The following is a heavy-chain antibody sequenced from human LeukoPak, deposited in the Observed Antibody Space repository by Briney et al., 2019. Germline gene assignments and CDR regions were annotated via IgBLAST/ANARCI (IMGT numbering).Heavy chain of an antibody. Sequence: GGSLRLSYAASGFTFSSYSMNWVRQAPGKGLEWVSYISSSSSTIYYADSVKGRFTISRDNAENSLYLQMNSLRAEDTAVYYCARVSGDWFDPWGQGTLVTVSS. CDR2: ISSSSSTI. CDR1: GFTFSSYS. J-gene: IGHJ5*02. D-gene: IGHD2-15*01. V-gene: IGHV3-48*01. CDR3: ARVSGDWFDP.